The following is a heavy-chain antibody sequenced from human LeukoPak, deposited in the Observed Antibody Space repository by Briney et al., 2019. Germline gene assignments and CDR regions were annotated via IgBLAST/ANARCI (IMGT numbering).Heavy chain of an antibody. Sequence: PGGSLRLSCAASGFTFSDAWMSWVRQAPGKGLEWLGRIKSRTESGTTQYAAPVKGRFTISRDDSKETVYLQMNSLTTEDTAVYYCTRVGTTWFHPWGQGTLVTVSS. CDR1: GFTFSDAW. J-gene: IGHJ5*02. D-gene: IGHD1-26*01. CDR3: TRVGTTWFHP. CDR2: IKSRTESGTT. V-gene: IGHV3-15*01.